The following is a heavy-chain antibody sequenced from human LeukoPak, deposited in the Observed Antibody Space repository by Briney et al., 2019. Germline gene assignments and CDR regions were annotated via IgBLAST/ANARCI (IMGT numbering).Heavy chain of an antibody. V-gene: IGHV3-74*01. Sequence: GGSLRLSCAASGFTFNTYWMHWVRQAPGKGLVWVSRIRSDGSSTSYADSVRGRFTISRDNAKNTLYLQMNSLRAEDTAVYYCARRMYYYDSSGFDYWGQGTLVTVPS. J-gene: IGHJ4*02. CDR1: GFTFNTYW. CDR3: ARRMYYYDSSGFDY. CDR2: IRSDGSST. D-gene: IGHD3-22*01.